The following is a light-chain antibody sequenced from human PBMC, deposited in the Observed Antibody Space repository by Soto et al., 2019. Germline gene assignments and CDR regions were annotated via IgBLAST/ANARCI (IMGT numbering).Light chain of an antibody. CDR2: DAS. J-gene: IGKJ5*01. CDR1: QSVSSN. CDR3: QQYGGSPIT. Sequence: DIVLTQSQATLSVSPGEGATISWRASQSVSSNLAWYQQKPGQAPRLLIYDASNRATGVPARFSGGGSGTDFTLTITRLEPEDFALYYCQQYGGSPITFGLGTRLEIK. V-gene: IGKV3-20*01.